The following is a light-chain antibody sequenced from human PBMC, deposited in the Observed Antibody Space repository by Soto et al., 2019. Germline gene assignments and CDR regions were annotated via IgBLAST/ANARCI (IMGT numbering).Light chain of an antibody. J-gene: IGLJ2*01. CDR3: QSYDSSTVV. CDR1: SGSIASNY. Sequence: NFMLTQPHSVSESPGKTVTISCTGSSGSIASNYVQWYQQRPGSAPTTVIYEDKQRPSGVPDRFSGSIDSSSNSASLTISGLKTEDDAHYYCQSYDSSTVVFGGGTQLTVL. V-gene: IGLV6-57*02. CDR2: EDK.